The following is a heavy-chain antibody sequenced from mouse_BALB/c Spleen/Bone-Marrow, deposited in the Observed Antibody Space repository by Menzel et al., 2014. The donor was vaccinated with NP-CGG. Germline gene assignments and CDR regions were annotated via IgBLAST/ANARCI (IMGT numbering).Heavy chain of an antibody. D-gene: IGHD2-4*01. Sequence: EVQGVESGPELVKPGASVKISCKASGYSFTGYFMNWMKQSHGKSLEWIGRINPYNGDPFYNQKFKGKATLTVDKSSSTAHMELLSPTSEDSAVYYCGRGNYDYDSWFGYWGQGTLVTVSA. J-gene: IGHJ3*01. CDR2: INPYNGDP. V-gene: IGHV1-37*01. CDR1: GYSFTGYF. CDR3: GRGNYDYDSWFGY.